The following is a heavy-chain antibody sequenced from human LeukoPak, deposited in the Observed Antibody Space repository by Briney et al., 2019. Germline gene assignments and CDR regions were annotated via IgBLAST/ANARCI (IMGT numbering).Heavy chain of an antibody. Sequence: GASVKVSCKASGGTFSSYAISWVRQAPGQGLEWMGGIIPIFGTANYAQKFQGRVTITADESTSTAYMELSSLRSEDTAAYYCARLGGGYSSSSFLDYWGQGTLVTVSS. CDR2: IIPIFGTA. V-gene: IGHV1-69*13. J-gene: IGHJ4*02. D-gene: IGHD6-6*01. CDR1: GGTFSSYA. CDR3: ARLGGGYSSSSFLDY.